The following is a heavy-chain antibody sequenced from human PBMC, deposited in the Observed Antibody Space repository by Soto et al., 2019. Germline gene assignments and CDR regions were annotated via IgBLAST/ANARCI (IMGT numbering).Heavy chain of an antibody. CDR1: GFTFSSYG. Sequence: SLRLSCAASGFTFSSYGMHWVRQAPGKGLEWVAVIWYDGSNKYYADSVKGRFTISRDNSKNTLYLQMNSLRAEDTAVYYCARDSGRGYSGYDYPTFVDYWGQGTLVTVSS. V-gene: IGHV3-33*01. CDR3: ARDSGRGYSGYDYPTFVDY. J-gene: IGHJ4*02. CDR2: IWYDGSNK. D-gene: IGHD5-12*01.